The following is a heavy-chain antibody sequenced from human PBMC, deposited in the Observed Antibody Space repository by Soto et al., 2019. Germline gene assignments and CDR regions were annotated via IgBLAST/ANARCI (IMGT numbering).Heavy chain of an antibody. J-gene: IGHJ4*02. CDR2: ISHRGIT. CDR3: ARGVGYCSGGKCNSPGCYFDY. D-gene: IGHD2-15*01. V-gene: IGHV4-34*01. CDR1: GGSFSGYY. Sequence: SETLSLTCAVYGGSFSGYYWSWIRQPPGKGLEWIGEISHRGITNYSPSLKSRVTISVDTSKNQFSLKLSSVTAADTAMYYCARGVGYCSGGKCNSPGCYFDYWGQGIQVTVSS.